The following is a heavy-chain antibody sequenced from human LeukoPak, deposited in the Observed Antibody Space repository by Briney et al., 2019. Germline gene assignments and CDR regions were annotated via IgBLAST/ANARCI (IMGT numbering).Heavy chain of an antibody. J-gene: IGHJ4*02. Sequence: GGSLRLSCAASGFTFSSYSMNWVRQAPGKGLEWVSYISSSSSTIYYADSVKGRFTISRDNAKNSLYLQMNSLRAEDTAVYYCAREGITMVRGVMGFFDYWGQGTLVTVSS. V-gene: IGHV3-48*01. CDR3: AREGITMVRGVMGFFDY. CDR1: GFTFSSYS. CDR2: ISSSSSTI. D-gene: IGHD3-10*01.